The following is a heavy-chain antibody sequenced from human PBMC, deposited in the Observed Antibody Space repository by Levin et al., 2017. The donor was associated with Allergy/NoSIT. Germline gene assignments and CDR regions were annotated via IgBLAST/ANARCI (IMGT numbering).Heavy chain of an antibody. D-gene: IGHD3/OR15-3a*01. CDR2: ISWNSGSI. CDR3: AGGGLGMADY. Sequence: GGSLRLSCAASGFTFDDYAMHWVRQAPGKGLEWVSGISWNSGSIGYADSVKGRFIISRDNAKNSLYLQMNSLRAEDTALYYCAGGGLGMADYWGQGTLVTVSS. J-gene: IGHJ4*02. CDR1: GFTFDDYA. V-gene: IGHV3-9*01.